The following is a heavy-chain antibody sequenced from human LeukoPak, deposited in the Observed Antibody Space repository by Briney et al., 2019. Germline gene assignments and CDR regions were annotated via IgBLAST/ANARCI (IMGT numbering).Heavy chain of an antibody. CDR1: GGTFSSYA. D-gene: IGHD3-22*01. CDR2: IIPIFGTA. J-gene: IGHJ4*02. V-gene: IGHV1-69*05. CDR3: ARRVGGYYHYFDY. Sequence: SVKVSCKASGGTFSSYAISWVRQAPGQGLEWMGGIIPIFGTANYAQKFQGRVTITTDESTSTAYMELSSLRSEDMAVYYCARRVGGYYHYFDYWGQGTLVTVSS.